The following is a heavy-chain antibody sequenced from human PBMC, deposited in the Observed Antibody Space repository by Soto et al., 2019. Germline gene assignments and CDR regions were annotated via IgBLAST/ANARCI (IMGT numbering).Heavy chain of an antibody. CDR1: GFTFSNAW. J-gene: IGHJ5*02. CDR3: TTDLDYYDSSGYYPSAGA. CDR2: IKSKTDGGTT. Sequence: GGSLRLSCAASGFTFSNAWMSWVRQAPGKGLEWVGRIKSKTDGGTTDYAAPVKGRFTTSRDDSKNTLYLQMNSLKTEDTAVYYCTTDLDYYDSSGYYPSAGAWGQGTLVTVSS. V-gene: IGHV3-15*01. D-gene: IGHD3-22*01.